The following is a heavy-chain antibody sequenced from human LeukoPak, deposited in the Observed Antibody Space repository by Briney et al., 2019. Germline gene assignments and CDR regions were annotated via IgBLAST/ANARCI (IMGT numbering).Heavy chain of an antibody. V-gene: IGHV3-49*04. CDR3: TRTHCSADTCYPNFLV. CDR1: GVSFGDSG. CDR2: IKDKVYGKTT. D-gene: IGHD2-15*01. Sequence: PGGSLRLSCATSGVSFGDSGMSWVRQAPGKGLEWISFIKDKVYGKTTEYAASGKVRFTITRNDSNSIASLQMDSLKTEDTAVYYCTRTHCSADTCYPNFLVWGQGTLVTVSS. J-gene: IGHJ4*02.